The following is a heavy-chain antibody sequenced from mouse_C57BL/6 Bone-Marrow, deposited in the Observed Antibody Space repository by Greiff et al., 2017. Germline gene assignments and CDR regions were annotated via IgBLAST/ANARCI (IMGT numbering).Heavy chain of an antibody. D-gene: IGHD3-2*02. Sequence: VQLQQPGAELVMPGASVKLSCKASGYTFTSYWMHWVKQRPGQGLEWIGEIDPSASYTNYNQKFKGKSTLTVDKSSSTAYMQLSSLTSEDSAVYYCARGQAGGAYWGQGTLVTVSA. J-gene: IGHJ3*01. V-gene: IGHV1-69*01. CDR1: GYTFTSYW. CDR3: ARGQAGGAY. CDR2: IDPSASYT.